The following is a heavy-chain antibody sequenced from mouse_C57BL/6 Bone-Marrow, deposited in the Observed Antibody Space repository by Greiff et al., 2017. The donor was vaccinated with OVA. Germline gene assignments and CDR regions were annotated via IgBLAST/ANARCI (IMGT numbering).Heavy chain of an antibody. J-gene: IGHJ1*03. CDR1: GYTFTSYW. V-gene: IGHV1-50*01. CDR2: IDPSDSYT. CDR3: ARNEGYHWYFDV. Sequence: QVQLKQPGAELVKPGASVKLSCKASGYTFTSYWMQWVKQRPGQGLEWIGEIDPSDSYTNYNQKFKGKATLTVDTSSSTAYMQLSSLTSEDSAVYYCARNEGYHWYFDVWGTGTTVTVSS.